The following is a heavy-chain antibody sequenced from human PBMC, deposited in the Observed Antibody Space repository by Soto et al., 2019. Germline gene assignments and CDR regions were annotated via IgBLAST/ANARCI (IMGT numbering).Heavy chain of an antibody. J-gene: IGHJ4*02. CDR1: GFTFSNYA. D-gene: IGHD6-19*01. CDR3: AKTDKFHSQSSGWANRFDS. CDR2: ITSAGST. V-gene: IGHV3-23*01. Sequence: EVQLLESGGDLAQPGGSLRLICAASGFTFSNYAMTWVRQSPGKGLAWVSTITSAGSTFYGDTVKGRFTISRDNSKSTLYLQMNSLGAEDTAVYYCAKTDKFHSQSSGWANRFDSWGQGTLVTVSS.